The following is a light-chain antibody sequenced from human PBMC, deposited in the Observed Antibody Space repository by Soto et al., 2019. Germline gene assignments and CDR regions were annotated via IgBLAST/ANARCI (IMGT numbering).Light chain of an antibody. V-gene: IGKV1-5*01. Sequence: DIQMTQSPSTLSASVGDRVVITCRASQSITTWLAWYQQKPGKAPKLLIYDASSLESGVPSRFSGSGSGTEFTLTISSLQPDDFATYYCQQYNDYWTFGQGTKVDSK. CDR1: QSITTW. CDR2: DAS. CDR3: QQYNDYWT. J-gene: IGKJ1*01.